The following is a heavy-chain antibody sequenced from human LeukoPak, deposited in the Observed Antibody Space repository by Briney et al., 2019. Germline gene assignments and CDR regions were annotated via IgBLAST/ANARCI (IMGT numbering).Heavy chain of an antibody. V-gene: IGHV1-3*01. D-gene: IGHD2-2*02. CDR3: ARRYCSSTSCYRYWFDP. Sequence: ASVKVSCKASGYTFTSYAMHWVRQAPGQRLEWMGWINAGNGNTKYSQKFQGRVTITRDTSASTAYMELSSLRSEDTAVYYCARRYCSSTSCYRYWFDPWGQGTLVTVSS. CDR2: INAGNGNT. J-gene: IGHJ5*02. CDR1: GYTFTSYA.